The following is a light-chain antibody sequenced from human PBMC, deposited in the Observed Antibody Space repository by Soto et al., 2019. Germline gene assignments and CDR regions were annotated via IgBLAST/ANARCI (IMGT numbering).Light chain of an antibody. J-gene: IGKJ4*01. CDR3: QQYERYPMT. Sequence: DSQMTHYPPTLSASVGDRVTLTCPASQSISSWLAWYQQKPGKAPKLLISKASTLQSGVPPRFSGSGYGTEFTLTISSLQPDDFATYYCQQYERYPMTFGGGTKVDIK. CDR2: KAS. V-gene: IGKV1-5*03. CDR1: QSISSW.